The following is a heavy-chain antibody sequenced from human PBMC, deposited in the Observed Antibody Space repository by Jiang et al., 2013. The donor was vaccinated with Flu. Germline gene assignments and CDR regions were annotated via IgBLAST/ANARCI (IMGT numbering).Heavy chain of an antibody. CDR1: GYTFATYY. CDR2: IYPSDSDI. D-gene: IGHD3-16*01. V-gene: IGHV5-51*01. Sequence: GAEVKKPGESLKISCKASGYTFATYYIAWVRQMPGKGLEWMGIIYPSDSDIRYSPSFQGQVTISVDKSLNTAYLEWTSLKASDTAIYYCARQMMGAGWYFDVWGRGTLVTV. J-gene: IGHJ2*01. CDR3: ARQMMGAGWYFDV.